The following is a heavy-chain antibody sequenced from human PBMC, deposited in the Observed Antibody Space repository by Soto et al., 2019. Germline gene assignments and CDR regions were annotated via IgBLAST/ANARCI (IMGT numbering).Heavy chain of an antibody. CDR1: GFTFSSYG. CDR2: ISSNGSSK. J-gene: IGHJ4*02. V-gene: IGHV3-64*01. Sequence: GGSLRLSCAASGFTFSSYGMHWVRQAPGKGLECVAAISSNGSSKYYANSVKGRFTISRDNSKNALYLQMGSLRAEDMAVYYCARDSIPRPHYDFWSGYSLDYWGQGTLVTVSS. D-gene: IGHD3-3*01. CDR3: ARDSIPRPHYDFWSGYSLDY.